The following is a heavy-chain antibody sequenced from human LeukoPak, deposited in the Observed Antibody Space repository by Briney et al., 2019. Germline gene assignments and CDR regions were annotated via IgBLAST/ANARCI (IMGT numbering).Heavy chain of an antibody. CDR2: IYTSGST. V-gene: IGHV4-61*02. D-gene: IGHD5-12*01. CDR3: ARGGYSGYDP. Sequence: SQTLSLTCTVSGGSISSGSYYWGWIRQPAGKGLEWIGRIYTSGSTNYNPSLKSRVTISVDTSKNQFSLKLSSVTAADTAVYYCARGGYSGYDPWGQGTLVTVSS. CDR1: GGSISSGSYY. J-gene: IGHJ5*02.